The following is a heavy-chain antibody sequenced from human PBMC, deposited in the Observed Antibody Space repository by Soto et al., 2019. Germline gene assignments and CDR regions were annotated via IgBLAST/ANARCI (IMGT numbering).Heavy chain of an antibody. CDR1: GYPFTKYG. Sequence: ASVKVSCKTSGYPFTKYGVGWVRQAPGQGLEWMGWISGSSGNANYAEKVQGRITLTTDTSTSTAYIELRSLRSDDTAVYYCAREMAGLGGEYDYWG. CDR3: AREMAGLGGEYDY. J-gene: IGHJ4*01. CDR2: ISGSSGNA. V-gene: IGHV1-18*01. D-gene: IGHD3-16*01.